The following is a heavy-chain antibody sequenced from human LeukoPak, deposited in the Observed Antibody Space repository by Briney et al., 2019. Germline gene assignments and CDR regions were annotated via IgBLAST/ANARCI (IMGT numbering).Heavy chain of an antibody. Sequence: SETLSLTCTVSGGSISSSSYYWGWIRQPPGKGLEWIGSIYYSGSTYYNPSLKSRVTISVDTSRNQFSLKLSSVTAADTAVYYCAIKSSGWYHSIYYFDYWGQGTLVTVSS. D-gene: IGHD6-19*01. V-gene: IGHV4-39*01. J-gene: IGHJ4*02. CDR2: IYYSGST. CDR3: AIKSSGWYHSIYYFDY. CDR1: GGSISSSSYY.